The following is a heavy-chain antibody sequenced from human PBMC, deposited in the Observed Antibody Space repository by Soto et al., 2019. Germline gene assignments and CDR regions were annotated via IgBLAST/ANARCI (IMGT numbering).Heavy chain of an antibody. CDR1: GFTFSSYA. D-gene: IGHD1-26*01. CDR2: ISYDGSNK. J-gene: IGHJ6*02. V-gene: IGHV3-30-3*01. CDR3: ARAMGGLYYYYYGMDV. Sequence: QVQLVESGGGVVQPGRSLRLSCAASGFTFSSYAMHWVRQAPGKGLEWVAVISYDGSNKYYADSVKGRFTISRDNSKNTLYLQMNSLRAEDTALYYCARAMGGLYYYYYGMDVWGQGTTVTVSS.